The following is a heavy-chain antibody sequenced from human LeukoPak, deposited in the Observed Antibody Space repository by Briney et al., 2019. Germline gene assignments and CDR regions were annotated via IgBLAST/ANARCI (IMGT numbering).Heavy chain of an antibody. D-gene: IGHD5-18*01. CDR2: ISSSSSTI. CDR1: GFTFSSYS. Sequence: GGSLRLSCAASGFTFSSYSMNWVRQAPGKGLEWVSYISSSSSTIYYADSVKSRFTVSRDNAKNSLYLQMNSLRAEDTAVYYCARKVQLWLDYYGMDVWGQGTTVTVSS. J-gene: IGHJ6*02. CDR3: ARKVQLWLDYYGMDV. V-gene: IGHV3-48*01.